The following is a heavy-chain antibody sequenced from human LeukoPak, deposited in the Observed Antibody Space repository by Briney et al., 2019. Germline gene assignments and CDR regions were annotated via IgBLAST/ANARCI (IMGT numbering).Heavy chain of an antibody. CDR2: IYTSGST. CDR1: GGSISSGSYY. V-gene: IGHV4-61*02. Sequence: PSETLSLTCTVSGGSISSGSYYWSWICQPAGKGLEWIGRIYTSGSTNYNPSLKSRVTISVDTPKNQFSLKLSSVTAADTAVYYCARDNRGARWLVDWGQGTLVTVPS. D-gene: IGHD4/OR15-4a*01. CDR3: ARDNRGARWLVD. J-gene: IGHJ4*02.